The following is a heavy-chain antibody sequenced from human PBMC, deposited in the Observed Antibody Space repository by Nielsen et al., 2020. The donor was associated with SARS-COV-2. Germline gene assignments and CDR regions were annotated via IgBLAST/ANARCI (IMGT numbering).Heavy chain of an antibody. Sequence: GGSLRLSCAASGFTFSSYGMHWVRQAPGKGLEWVAVISYDGSNKYYADSVKGRFTISRDNSKNTLYLQMNSLRAEDTAVYYCAKGNGGNGYSSSWYGDYFDYWGQGTLVTVSS. D-gene: IGHD6-13*01. V-gene: IGHV3-30*18. CDR2: ISYDGSNK. CDR3: AKGNGGNGYSSSWYGDYFDY. J-gene: IGHJ4*02. CDR1: GFTFSSYG.